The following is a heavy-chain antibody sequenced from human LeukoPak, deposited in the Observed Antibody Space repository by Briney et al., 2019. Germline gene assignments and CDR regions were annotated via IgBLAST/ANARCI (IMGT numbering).Heavy chain of an antibody. J-gene: IGHJ4*02. Sequence: GGSPRLSCAASGFTVSSNYMSWVRQAPGKGLEWVSVIYSGGSTYYADSVKGRFTISRDNSKNTLYLQMNSLRAEDTAVYFCATGYYYDTSGYIGYWGQGTLVTVSS. CDR2: IYSGGST. D-gene: IGHD3-22*01. V-gene: IGHV3-66*02. CDR3: ATGYYYDTSGYIGY. CDR1: GFTVSSNY.